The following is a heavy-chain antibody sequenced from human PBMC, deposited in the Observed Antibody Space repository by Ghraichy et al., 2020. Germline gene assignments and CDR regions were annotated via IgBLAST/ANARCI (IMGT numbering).Heavy chain of an antibody. D-gene: IGHD2-21*02. CDR1: GGSISSYY. CDR3: ARDLAYCGGDCYESFGYFDL. CDR2: IYYSGST. Sequence: SETLSLTCTVSGGSISSYYWSWIRQPPGKGLEWIGYIYYSGSTNYNPSLKSRVTISVDTSKNQFSLKLSSVTAADTAVYYCARDLAYCGGDCYESFGYFDLWGRGTLVTVSS. J-gene: IGHJ2*01. V-gene: IGHV4-59*01.